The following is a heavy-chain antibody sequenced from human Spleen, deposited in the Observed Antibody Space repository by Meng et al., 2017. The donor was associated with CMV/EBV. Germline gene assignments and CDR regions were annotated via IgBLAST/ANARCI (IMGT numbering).Heavy chain of an antibody. CDR3: ARGDIVLMVNFDY. CDR2: INPNSGGT. CDR1: GYSFIGYY. J-gene: IGHJ4*02. D-gene: IGHD2-8*01. Sequence: ASVKVSCKASGYSFIGYYIHWVRQAPGQGLEWMGWINPNSGGTNYAQKFQGRVTMTRDTSISTAYMELSRLRSDDTAIYYCARGDIVLMVNFDYWGQGTLVTVS. V-gene: IGHV1-2*02.